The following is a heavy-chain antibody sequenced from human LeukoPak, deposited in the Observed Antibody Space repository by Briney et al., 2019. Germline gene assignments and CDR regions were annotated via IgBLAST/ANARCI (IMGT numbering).Heavy chain of an antibody. Sequence: PGGSLRLSCAASGFTFSSYSMNWVRQAPGKGLEWVSSISSSSSYIYYADSVKGRFTISRDNAKNSLYLQMNSLRVEDTAVYYCARDLVPAAKWGQGALVTVSS. J-gene: IGHJ4*02. CDR1: GFTFSSYS. CDR2: ISSSSSYI. V-gene: IGHV3-21*01. D-gene: IGHD2-2*01. CDR3: ARDLVPAAK.